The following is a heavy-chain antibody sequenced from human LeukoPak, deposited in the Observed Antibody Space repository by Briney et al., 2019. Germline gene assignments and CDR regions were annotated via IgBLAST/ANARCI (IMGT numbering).Heavy chain of an antibody. Sequence: ASVKVSCKASGYTFTSYYMHWVRQAPGQGLEWMGIINPSGGSTSYAQKFQGRVTMTRDTSTCTVYMELSSLRSGDTAVYYCARVGISGSYLGYWGQGTLVTVSS. D-gene: IGHD1-26*01. CDR1: GYTFTSYY. CDR2: INPSGGST. V-gene: IGHV1-46*01. J-gene: IGHJ4*02. CDR3: ARVGISGSYLGY.